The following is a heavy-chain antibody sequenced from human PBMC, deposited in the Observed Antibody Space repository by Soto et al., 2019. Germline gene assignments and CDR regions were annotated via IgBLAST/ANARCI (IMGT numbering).Heavy chain of an antibody. CDR1: GFTFSSYA. J-gene: IGHJ4*02. V-gene: IGHV3-23*01. Sequence: GGCLRLSCSASGFTFSSYAMSWVRPAPGEGLEWVSAISGSGGSTYYADSVKGRFTISRDNSKNTLYLQMNSLRAEDTAVYYCAKGKDSWREPQLFDYWGQGTLVTVSS. D-gene: IGHD3-3*01. CDR2: ISGSGGST. CDR3: AKGKDSWREPQLFDY.